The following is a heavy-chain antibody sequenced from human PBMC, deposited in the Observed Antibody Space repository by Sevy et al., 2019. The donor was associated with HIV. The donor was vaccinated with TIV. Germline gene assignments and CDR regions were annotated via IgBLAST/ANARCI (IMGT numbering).Heavy chain of an antibody. CDR3: ARFSGGSKGTAFDY. CDR1: GFTVNTNY. Sequence: GGSLRLSCTASGFTVNTNYMSWVRQAPEKGLKSVSVIYSGGSTYYADSVKGRFTISRDNSKNTVYLQMNSLRAEDTAVYYCARFSGGSKGTAFDYWGQGTLVTVSS. J-gene: IGHJ4*02. CDR2: IYSGGST. D-gene: IGHD2-15*01. V-gene: IGHV3-53*01.